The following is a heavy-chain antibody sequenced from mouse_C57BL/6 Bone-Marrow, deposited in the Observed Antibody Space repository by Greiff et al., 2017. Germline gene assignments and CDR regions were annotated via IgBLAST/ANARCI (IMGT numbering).Heavy chain of an antibody. D-gene: IGHD1-1*01. CDR1: GFNIKNTY. V-gene: IGHV14-3*01. J-gene: IGHJ2*01. Sequence: VQLQQSVAELVRPGASVKLSCTASGFNIKNTYMHWVKQRPEQGLEWIGRIDPANGNTKYAPKFQGKATITADTSSNTAYLQLSSLTSEDTALXYWGTYYYGSSYYFDYWGQGTTLTVSS. CDR3: GTYYYGSSYYFDY. CDR2: IDPANGNT.